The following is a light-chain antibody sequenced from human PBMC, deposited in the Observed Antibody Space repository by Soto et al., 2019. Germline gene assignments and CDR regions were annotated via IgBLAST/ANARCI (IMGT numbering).Light chain of an antibody. CDR1: QSLLHSNGYNY. CDR2: LGS. Sequence: DIVMTQSPFSLPVTPGEPASISCRSSQSLLHSNGYNYLDWYLQKPWQSPQLLIYLGSNRASGVPDRFSGSGSGTDFTLKISRVEAEDVGVYYCMQALQSPWTFGQGTKVEIK. J-gene: IGKJ1*01. CDR3: MQALQSPWT. V-gene: IGKV2-28*01.